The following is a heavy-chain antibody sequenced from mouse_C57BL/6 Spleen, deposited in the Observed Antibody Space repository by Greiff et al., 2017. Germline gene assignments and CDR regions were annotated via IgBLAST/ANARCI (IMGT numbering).Heavy chain of an antibody. CDR3: ARRANWSYWYFDV. CDR2: ISSGSSTI. J-gene: IGHJ1*03. V-gene: IGHV5-17*01. CDR1: GFTFSDYG. D-gene: IGHD4-1*01. Sequence: DVKLVESGGGLVKPGGSLKLSCAASGFTFSDYGMHWVRQAPEKGLEWVAYISSGSSTIYYADTVKGRFTISRDNAKNTLFLQMTSLRSEDTAMYYCARRANWSYWYFDVWGTGTTVTVSS.